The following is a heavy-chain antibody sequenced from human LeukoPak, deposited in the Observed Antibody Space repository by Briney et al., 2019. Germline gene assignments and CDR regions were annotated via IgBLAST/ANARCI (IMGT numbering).Heavy chain of an antibody. J-gene: IGHJ5*01. D-gene: IGHD3-10*01. Sequence: SETLSLTCAVYGGSFSHDYWSWIRQPPGKGLEWIGEINHSGRTNYNPSLKSRVTMSVDTSKNHFSLKLSSVTAADTAVYYCARGGSGLLWFDYWGQGNLVTVSS. CDR1: GGSFSHDY. CDR3: ARGGSGLLWFDY. CDR2: INHSGRT. V-gene: IGHV4-34*01.